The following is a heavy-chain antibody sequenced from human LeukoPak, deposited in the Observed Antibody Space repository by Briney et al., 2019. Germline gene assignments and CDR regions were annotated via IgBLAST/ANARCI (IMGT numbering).Heavy chain of an antibody. CDR3: ARDLRGGKYDY. V-gene: IGHV4-59*01. CDR1: GGSISSYY. Sequence: SETLPLTCTVSGGSISSYYWSWIRQPPGKGLEWIGYIYYSGSTNYNPSLKSRVTISVDTSKNQFSLKLSSVTAADTAVYYCARDLRGGKYDYWGQGTLVTVSS. D-gene: IGHD4-23*01. CDR2: IYYSGST. J-gene: IGHJ4*02.